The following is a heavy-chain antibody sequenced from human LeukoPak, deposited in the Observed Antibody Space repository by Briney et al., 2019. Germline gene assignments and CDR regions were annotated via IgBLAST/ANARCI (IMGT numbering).Heavy chain of an antibody. CDR2: ISGSGGST. D-gene: IGHD5-18*01. V-gene: IGHV3-23*01. J-gene: IGHJ6*02. Sequence: GVSLRLSCAASGFTFSSYAMSWVRQAPGKGLEWVSGISGSGGSTYYADSVKGRFTISRDNSKNTLYLQMNSLRAEDTAVYYCAKGGGYSYGPGYGMDVWGQGTTVTVSS. CDR3: AKGGGYSYGPGYGMDV. CDR1: GFTFSSYA.